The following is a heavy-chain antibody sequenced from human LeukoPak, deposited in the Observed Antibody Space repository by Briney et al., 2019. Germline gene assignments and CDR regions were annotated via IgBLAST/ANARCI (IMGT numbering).Heavy chain of an antibody. CDR3: ARAQPARYCTSTSCYAAFDI. CDR1: GYTFTSYG. V-gene: IGHV1-18*01. D-gene: IGHD2-2*01. CDR2: ISAYNGNT. J-gene: IGHJ3*02. Sequence: GASVKVSCKASGYTFTSYGISWVRQAPGQGLEWMGWISAYNGNTNYAQKLQGRVTMTTDTSTTTAYMELRGLRSDDTAVYYCARAQPARYCTSTSCYAAFDIWGQGTMVTVSS.